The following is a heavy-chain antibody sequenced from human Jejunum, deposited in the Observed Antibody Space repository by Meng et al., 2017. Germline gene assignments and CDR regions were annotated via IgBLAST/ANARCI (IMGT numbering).Heavy chain of an antibody. CDR1: GGAISSNSW. V-gene: IGHV4-4*02. D-gene: IGHD3-22*01. Sequence: QLQLRVSGPRMGMPSGTLSLPSAVAGGAISSNSWWNWVRQPPVRGLEWIGEIYHSGITNYNPSLNSRVTISVDNSKNQFSLNLSSLNAADTAVYYCATAYESSGYYYLYYFQYWGQGTLVTVSS. CDR3: ATAYESSGYYYLYYFQY. CDR2: IYHSGIT. J-gene: IGHJ4*02.